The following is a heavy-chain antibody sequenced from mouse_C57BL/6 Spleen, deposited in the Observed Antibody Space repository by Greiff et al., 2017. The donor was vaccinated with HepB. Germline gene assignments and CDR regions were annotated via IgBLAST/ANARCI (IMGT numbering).Heavy chain of an antibody. CDR2: IDPEDGDT. D-gene: IGHD1-1*01. CDR1: GFNIKDYY. CDR3: NYYGSPWYFDV. Sequence: EVQLQQSGAELVRPGASVKLSCTASGFNIKDYYMHWVKQRPEQGLEWIGRIDPEDGDTEYAPKFQGKATMTADTSSNTAYLQLSSLTSEDTAVYYCNYYGSPWYFDVWGTGTTGTVSS. V-gene: IGHV14-1*01. J-gene: IGHJ1*03.